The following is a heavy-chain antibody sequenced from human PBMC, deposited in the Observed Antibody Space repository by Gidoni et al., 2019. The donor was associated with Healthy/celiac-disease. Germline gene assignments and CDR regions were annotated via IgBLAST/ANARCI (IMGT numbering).Heavy chain of an antibody. CDR1: GYSFTSYW. CDR3: ARQPAQPSYCSGGSCYSDY. CDR2: IYPGDSDT. Sequence: VQLVQSGAEVKKPGESLKISCKGSGYSFTSYWIGWVRQMPGKGLEWMGIIYPGDSDTRYSPSFQGQVTISADKSISTAYLQWSSLKASDTAMYYCARQPAQPSYCSGGSCYSDYWGQGTLVTVSS. D-gene: IGHD2-15*01. V-gene: IGHV5-51*01. J-gene: IGHJ4*02.